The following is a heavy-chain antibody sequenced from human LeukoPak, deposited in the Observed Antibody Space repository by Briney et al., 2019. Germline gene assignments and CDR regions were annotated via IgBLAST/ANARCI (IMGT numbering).Heavy chain of an antibody. CDR1: GFTFNKYA. J-gene: IGHJ4*02. CDR3: AKLSTYGDSTEDH. Sequence: PGTPLSLSCAASGFTFNKYAMSWVRQAPEKGLEWVSSVSIGGGSREYADSVKGRFTISRDNSQNTLYLQLNSLRVEDTAVYYCAKLSTYGDSTEDHWGQGTLVTVSS. CDR2: VSIGGGSR. V-gene: IGHV3-23*01. D-gene: IGHD4-17*01.